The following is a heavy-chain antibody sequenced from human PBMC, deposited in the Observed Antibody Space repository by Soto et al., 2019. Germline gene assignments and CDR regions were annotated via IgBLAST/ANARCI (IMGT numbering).Heavy chain of an antibody. V-gene: IGHV1-18*01. Sequence: QVQLVQSGAEVKKPGASVKVSCKASGYTFTSYGISWVRQAPGQGLEWMGWISAYNGNTNYAQKLQGRVTMTTDTSTSTAYMELRSLRSDDTAGYYCARDRATMVRGASWCYWGQGTLVTVSS. CDR3: ARDRATMVRGASWCY. CDR1: GYTFTSYG. CDR2: ISAYNGNT. J-gene: IGHJ4*02. D-gene: IGHD3-10*01.